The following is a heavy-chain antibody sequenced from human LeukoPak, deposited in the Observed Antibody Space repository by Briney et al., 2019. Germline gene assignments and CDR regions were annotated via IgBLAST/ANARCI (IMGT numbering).Heavy chain of an antibody. CDR1: GYSFTSYW. CDR3: ARRSGSYYDSSGYYAY. V-gene: IGHV5-51*01. D-gene: IGHD3-22*01. CDR2: IYPGDSDT. Sequence: GESLKISCKGSGYSFTSYWIGWVRQMPGKGLEWMGIIYPGDSDTRYSPSFQGQVTISADKSISTAYLQWSSLKASDTATYYCARRSGSYYDSSGYYAYWGQGTLVTVSS. J-gene: IGHJ4*02.